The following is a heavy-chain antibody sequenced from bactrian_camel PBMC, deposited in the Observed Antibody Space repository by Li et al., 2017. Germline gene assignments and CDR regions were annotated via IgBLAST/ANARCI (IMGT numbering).Heavy chain of an antibody. CDR3: ARFPSEYGIRCPLPPGDSGY. V-gene: IGHV3S53*01. D-gene: IGHD6*01. Sequence: HVQLVESGGGLVQPGGSLNLSCAAIGKTNVLNCMGWFRQSPGKEREEVATISSPGHTTYADPVKGRFTISRDNTMNALYLQMNSLQPEDTAMYYCARFPSEYGIRCPLPPGDSGYWGQGTQVTVS. J-gene: IGHJ6*01. CDR2: ISSPGHT. CDR1: GKTNVLNC.